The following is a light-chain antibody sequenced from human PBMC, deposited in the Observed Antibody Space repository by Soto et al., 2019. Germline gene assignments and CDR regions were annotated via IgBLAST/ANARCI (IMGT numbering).Light chain of an antibody. V-gene: IGLV2-14*01. J-gene: IGLJ1*01. Sequence: LTQPASVSGSPGQSITISCTGTSSDVGGYKYVSWYQQHPGKAPKLRIYDVSNRPSGVSNRFSGSKSGNTASLTISGLQAEDEADYYCSSYTSSSTLYVFGTGTKVTVL. CDR2: DVS. CDR3: SSYTSSSTLYV. CDR1: SSDVGGYKY.